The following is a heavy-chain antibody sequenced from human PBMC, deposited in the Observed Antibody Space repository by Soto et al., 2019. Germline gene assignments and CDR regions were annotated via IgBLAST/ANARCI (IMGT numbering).Heavy chain of an antibody. J-gene: IGHJ2*01. D-gene: IGHD3-16*01. CDR3: AKVAAGLGYFDL. V-gene: IGHV3-23*01. Sequence: EVQLLESGGGLARPGGSLRLSCVASGFIFSDDAMTWIRQAPGKGLEWVATISASGGNIEYTDSLKGRFTISRDNSKKTVYLQINGLTADDTAVHYCAKVAAGLGYFDLWGRGTLVTVSS. CDR2: ISASGGNI. CDR1: GFIFSDDA.